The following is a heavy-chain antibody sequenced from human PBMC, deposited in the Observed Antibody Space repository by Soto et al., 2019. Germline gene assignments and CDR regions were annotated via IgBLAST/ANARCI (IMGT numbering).Heavy chain of an antibody. J-gene: IGHJ4*02. CDR3: APRQKVDGVGYTFDY. V-gene: IGHV2-5*02. D-gene: IGHD6-13*01. CDR2: AYWDDDK. Sequence: QITLKESGPTLVKPTQTLTLTCTFSGFSLSTYGMAVGWIRQSPGKALEWLALAYWDDDKHYSPSLQSRLTITKYPSKTQGFLTMPNRAPVDPATYYCAPRQKVDGVGYTFDYWAREPWSPSPQ. CDR1: GFSLSTYGMA.